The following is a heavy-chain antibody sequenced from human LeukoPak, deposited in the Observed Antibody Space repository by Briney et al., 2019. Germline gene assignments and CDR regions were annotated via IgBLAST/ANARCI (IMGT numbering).Heavy chain of an antibody. V-gene: IGHV1-2*02. D-gene: IGHD2-21*02. CDR1: GYTFTGYY. Sequence: ASVKLSCKASGYTFTGYYMHWVRQSPGQGLEWRGWINPNSGGTNYAQKCQGRVTMTRDTSISTAYMELSRLRSDDTAVYYCAKEGGTYCGGDCYPFHYMDVWGKGTTVTISS. J-gene: IGHJ6*03. CDR2: INPNSGGT. CDR3: AKEGGTYCGGDCYPFHYMDV.